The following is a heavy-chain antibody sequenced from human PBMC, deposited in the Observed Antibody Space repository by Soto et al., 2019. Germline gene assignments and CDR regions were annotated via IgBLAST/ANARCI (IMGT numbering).Heavy chain of an antibody. J-gene: IGHJ4*02. CDR2: IRAHNGNT. CDR3: ARGRYGDY. V-gene: IGHV1-18*01. D-gene: IGHD1-1*01. CDR1: GYGFTTYG. Sequence: QINLVQSGAEVKKPGASVKVSCKGSGYGFTTYGITWVRQAPGQGLEWMAWIRAHNGNTNYAQKLQGRVTVTRDTSTSTADMELRSLRADDTAVYYCARGRYGDYWGQGALVTVSA.